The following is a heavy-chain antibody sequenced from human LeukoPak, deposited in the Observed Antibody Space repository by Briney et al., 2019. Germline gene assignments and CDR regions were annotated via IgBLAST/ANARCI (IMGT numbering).Heavy chain of an antibody. V-gene: IGHV3-30*04. CDR3: ASDSSSGWYRISLKSYYYHGMDV. D-gene: IGHD6-19*01. CDR2: ISYDGSNK. CDR1: GFTFSSYA. Sequence: GGSLRLSCAASGFTFSSYAMHWVRQAPGKGLEWVAVISYDGSNKYYADSVKGRFTISRDNSKNTLYLQMNSLRAEDTAVYYCASDSSSGWYRISLKSYYYHGMDVWGQGTTVTVSS. J-gene: IGHJ6*02.